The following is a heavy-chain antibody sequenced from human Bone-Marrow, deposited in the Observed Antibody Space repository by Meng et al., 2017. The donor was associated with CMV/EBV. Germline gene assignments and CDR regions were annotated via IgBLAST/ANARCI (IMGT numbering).Heavy chain of an antibody. CDR1: GGSFSGYY. V-gene: IGHV4-34*01. J-gene: IGHJ6*02. Sequence: GSLRLSCAVYGGSFSGYYWSWIRQPPGKGLEWIGEINHSGSTNYNPSLKSRVTISVDTSKNQFSLKLSSVTAADTAVYYCARGWYYYGLDVWGQGTTVTVSS. CDR2: INHSGST. CDR3: ARGWYYYGLDV.